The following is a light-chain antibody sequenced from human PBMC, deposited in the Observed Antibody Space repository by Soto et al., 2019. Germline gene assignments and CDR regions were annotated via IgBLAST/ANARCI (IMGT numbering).Light chain of an antibody. Sequence: QSALAQPASVSGSPGQSITISCTGTSSDVGGYNYVSWYQQHPGKAPKLMIYDVSNRPSGVSNRFSGSKSGNTASLTISGPQAGDEADYYCSSYTSSSTPFVFGTG. CDR3: SSYTSSSTPFV. CDR1: SSDVGGYNY. V-gene: IGLV2-14*01. J-gene: IGLJ1*01. CDR2: DVS.